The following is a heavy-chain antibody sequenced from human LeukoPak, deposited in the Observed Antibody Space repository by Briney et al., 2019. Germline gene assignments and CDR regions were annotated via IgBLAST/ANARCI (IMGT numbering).Heavy chain of an antibody. V-gene: IGHV4-59*01. CDR1: GGSISDYY. CDR2: IYYSGSA. J-gene: IGHJ6*03. CDR3: ARGDFCSKSNCYLRPMDV. D-gene: IGHD3-3*01. Sequence: SETLSLTCTVSGGSISDYYWNWIRQPPGKGLEWIGYIYYSGSATYNPSLKSRVTMSVDTAKNQFSLKLRSVTAADTAVYYCARGDFCSKSNCYLRPMDVWGKGTTVTVSS.